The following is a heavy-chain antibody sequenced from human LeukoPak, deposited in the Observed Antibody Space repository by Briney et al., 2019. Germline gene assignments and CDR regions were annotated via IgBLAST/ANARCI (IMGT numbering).Heavy chain of an antibody. CDR1: GYSISSGYY. CDR2: IHHSGIK. Sequence: SETLSLTCTVSGYSISSGYYWGWIRQPPGKGLEWIGSIHHSGIKYYNPSLQSRVTISVDTSKNQFSLKLSSVTAADTAVYYCARDRAELQPSGGPWGQGTLVTVSA. V-gene: IGHV4-38-2*02. CDR3: ARDRAELQPSGGP. J-gene: IGHJ5*02. D-gene: IGHD1-14*01.